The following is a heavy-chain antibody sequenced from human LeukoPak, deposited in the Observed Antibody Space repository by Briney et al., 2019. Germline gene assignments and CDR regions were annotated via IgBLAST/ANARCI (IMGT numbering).Heavy chain of an antibody. J-gene: IGHJ6*03. Sequence: GGSLRLSCAASGFTFSNAWMSWVRQAPGKGLEWVGRIKSKTDGGTTDYAAPVKGRLTISRDDSKNTLYLQMNSLKTEDTAVYYCTTVTGYYDPRRRGYYYYMDVWGKGTTVTISS. V-gene: IGHV3-15*01. CDR3: TTVTGYYDPRRRGYYYYMDV. CDR1: GFTFSNAW. D-gene: IGHD3-22*01. CDR2: IKSKTDGGTT.